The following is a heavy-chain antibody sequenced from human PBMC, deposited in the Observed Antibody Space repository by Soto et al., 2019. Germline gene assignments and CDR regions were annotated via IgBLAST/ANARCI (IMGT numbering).Heavy chain of an antibody. CDR2: INHSGST. Sequence: SETLSLTCAVYGGSFSGYYWSWIRQPPGKGLEWIGEINHSGSTNYNPSLKSRVTISVDTSKNQFSLKLSSVTAADTAVYYCASIPGIAAAGTIRAFDIWGQGTMVTVSS. J-gene: IGHJ3*02. CDR1: GGSFSGYY. D-gene: IGHD6-13*01. V-gene: IGHV4-34*01. CDR3: ASIPGIAAAGTIRAFDI.